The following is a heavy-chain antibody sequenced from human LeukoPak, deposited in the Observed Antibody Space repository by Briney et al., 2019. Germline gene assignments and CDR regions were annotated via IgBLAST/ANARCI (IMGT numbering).Heavy chain of an antibody. CDR2: IYHSGST. V-gene: IGHV4-38-2*02. Sequence: PSETLSLTCTVSGYSISSGYYWGWIRQPPGKGLEWIGSIYHSGSTYYNPSLKSRVTISVDTSKNQFSLKLSSVTAADTAVYYCARRKVRGVTDYWGQGTLVTVSS. D-gene: IGHD3-10*01. J-gene: IGHJ4*02. CDR3: ARRKVRGVTDY. CDR1: GYSISSGYY.